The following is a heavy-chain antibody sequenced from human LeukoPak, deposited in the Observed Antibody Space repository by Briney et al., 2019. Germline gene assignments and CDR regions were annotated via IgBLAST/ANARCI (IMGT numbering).Heavy chain of an antibody. J-gene: IGHJ4*02. V-gene: IGHV3-74*01. CDR3: ARDIVSGSGSLDY. CDR1: RFSFSNYW. Sequence: GGSLRLSCAASRFSFSNYWMNWVRQAPGKGLVWFSRVKSDGSNPSYADSVKGRFTISRDNAENMLYLQMNTLGAEDTAVYYCARDIVSGSGSLDYWGQGTLVTVSS. D-gene: IGHD3-10*01. CDR2: VKSDGSNP.